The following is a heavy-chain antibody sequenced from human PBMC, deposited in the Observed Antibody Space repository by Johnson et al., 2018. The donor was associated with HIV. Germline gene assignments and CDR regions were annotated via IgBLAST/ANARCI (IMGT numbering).Heavy chain of an antibody. V-gene: IGHV3-30*04. D-gene: IGHD6-19*01. CDR3: AKDRGGGLYGEYNFDI. CDR2: ISYDGSNK. Sequence: QMQLVESGGGLVQPGRSLRLSCTASGFTFGDYAMSWVRQAPGKGLEWVAVISYDGSNKYYADSVKGRFTISRDNSKNTLYLQMNSLRAEDTAVYYCAKDRGGGLYGEYNFDIWGQGTMVTVSS. CDR1: GFTFGDYA. J-gene: IGHJ3*02.